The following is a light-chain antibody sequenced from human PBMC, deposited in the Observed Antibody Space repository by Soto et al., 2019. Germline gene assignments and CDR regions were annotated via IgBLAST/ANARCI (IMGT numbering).Light chain of an antibody. CDR1: QTISNW. Sequence: DIQMTQSPSSLSTSVGDRVTITCRASQTISNWLAWYQQKPGKAPKLLIYDASSLESGVPQRFSGSGSGTEFTLTISSLQSEDFAVYYCQQYNNWRTFGQGTKVDIK. CDR3: QQYNNWRT. V-gene: IGKV1-5*01. J-gene: IGKJ1*01. CDR2: DAS.